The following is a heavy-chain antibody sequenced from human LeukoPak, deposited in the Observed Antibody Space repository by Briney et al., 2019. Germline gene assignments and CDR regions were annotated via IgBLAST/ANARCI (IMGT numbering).Heavy chain of an antibody. CDR3: ARDLLGCDILTEPFDY. Sequence: GGSLRLSCAASGFSFSSYAMHWVRQAPGKGLEWVAVISYDGSNKYYADSVKGRFTISRDNSKNTLYLQMNSLRAEDTAVYYCARDLLGCDILTEPFDYWGQGTLVTVSS. V-gene: IGHV3-30*14. CDR2: ISYDGSNK. CDR1: GFSFSSYA. D-gene: IGHD3-9*01. J-gene: IGHJ4*02.